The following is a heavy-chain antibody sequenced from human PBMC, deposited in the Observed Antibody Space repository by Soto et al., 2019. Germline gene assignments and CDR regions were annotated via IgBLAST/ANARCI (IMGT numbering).Heavy chain of an antibody. CDR1: GYTFTSYA. Sequence: WASVKVSCKASGYTFTSYAMHWVRQAPGQRLEWMGWINAGNGNTKYSQKFQGRVTITRDTSASTAYMELSSLRSEDTAVYYCARVGSAAHLGHNWFDPWGQGTLVTVSS. V-gene: IGHV1-3*01. J-gene: IGHJ5*02. CDR3: ARVGSAAHLGHNWFDP. CDR2: INAGNGNT. D-gene: IGHD3-16*01.